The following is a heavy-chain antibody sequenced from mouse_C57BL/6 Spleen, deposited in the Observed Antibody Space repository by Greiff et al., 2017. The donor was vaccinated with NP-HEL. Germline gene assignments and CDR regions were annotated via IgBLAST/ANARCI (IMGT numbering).Heavy chain of an antibody. D-gene: IGHD1-1*02. Sequence: QVQLQQPGAELVRPGPSVKLSCKASGYTFTSYWMHWVKQRPGQGLEWIGVIDPSDSYTNYNQKFKGKATLTVDTSSSTAYMQLSSLTSEDSAVYYCARGMVVATRYFDVWGTGTTVTVSS. CDR2: IDPSDSYT. J-gene: IGHJ1*03. CDR3: ARGMVVATRYFDV. V-gene: IGHV1-59*01. CDR1: GYTFTSYW.